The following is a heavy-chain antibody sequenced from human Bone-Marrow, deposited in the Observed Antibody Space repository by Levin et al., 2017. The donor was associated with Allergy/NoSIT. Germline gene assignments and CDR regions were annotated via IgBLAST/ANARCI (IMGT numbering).Heavy chain of an antibody. D-gene: IGHD6-19*01. CDR1: GGSISSYY. Sequence: SQTLSLTCTVSGGSISSYYWSWIRQPPGKGLEWIGYIYYSGSTNYNPSLKSRVTISVDTSKNQFSLKLSSVTAADTAVYYCARARSSGWYGYFDYWGQGTLVTVSS. CDR3: ARARSSGWYGYFDY. CDR2: IYYSGST. V-gene: IGHV4-59*01. J-gene: IGHJ4*02.